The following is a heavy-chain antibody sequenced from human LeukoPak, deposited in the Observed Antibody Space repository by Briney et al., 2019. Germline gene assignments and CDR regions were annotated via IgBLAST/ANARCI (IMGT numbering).Heavy chain of an antibody. D-gene: IGHD4-17*01. CDR2: INHSGST. Sequence: SETLSLTCAVYGGSFSGYYWSWIRRPPGKGLEWIGEINHSGSTNYNPSLKSRVTISVDTSKNQFSLKLSSVTAADTAVYYCARLLLETTVTTDANWGQGTLVTVSS. CDR3: ARLLLETTVTTDAN. J-gene: IGHJ4*02. V-gene: IGHV4-34*01. CDR1: GGSFSGYY.